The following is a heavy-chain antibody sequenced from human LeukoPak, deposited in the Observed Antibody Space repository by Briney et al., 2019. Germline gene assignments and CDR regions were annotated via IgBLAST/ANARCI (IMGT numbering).Heavy chain of an antibody. Sequence: SETLSLTCTVSSGSISSSNYYWSWIRQPAGKGLEWIGRISTIGITNYNPSLNSRVTISIDTSKNQFSLKLSSVTAADTAVYYCARRGTTLRYWGQGTMVTVSS. CDR2: ISTIGIT. V-gene: IGHV4-61*02. D-gene: IGHD1-1*01. CDR1: SGSISSSNYY. CDR3: ARRGTTLRY. J-gene: IGHJ3*01.